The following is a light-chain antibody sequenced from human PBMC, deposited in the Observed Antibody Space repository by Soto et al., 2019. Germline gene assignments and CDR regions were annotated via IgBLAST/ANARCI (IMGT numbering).Light chain of an antibody. CDR1: SSDVGGYNA. Sequence: QSVLTQPRSVSGSPGQSVTISCTGTSSDVGGYNAVSWYQQRPGKAPKLMIYDVTKRPSGVPDRFSGSKSGNTASLTISGLXAEDEADYYCCSYAGSYIYVFATGTKV. CDR2: DVT. J-gene: IGLJ1*01. CDR3: CSYAGSYIYV. V-gene: IGLV2-11*01.